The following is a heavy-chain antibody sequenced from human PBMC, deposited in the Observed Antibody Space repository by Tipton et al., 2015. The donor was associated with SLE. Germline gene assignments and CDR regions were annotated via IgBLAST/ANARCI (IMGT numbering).Heavy chain of an antibody. CDR1: GVSISPNY. CDR3: AQYYYDATGYQSVDY. V-gene: IGHV4-59*01. CDR2: IYYSGST. Sequence: LRLSCTASGVSISPNYWSWIRQPPGKGLEWIGHIYYSGSTNYNPSLKSRATISLDTSKNQFSLKLTSVTAADTAVYYCAQYYYDATGYQSVDYWGQGALVTISS. D-gene: IGHD3-22*01. J-gene: IGHJ4*02.